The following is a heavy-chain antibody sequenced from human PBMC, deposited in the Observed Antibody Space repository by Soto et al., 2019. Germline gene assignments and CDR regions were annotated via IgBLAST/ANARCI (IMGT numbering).Heavy chain of an antibody. CDR3: VKDLTDGGSSGSAGGFYQYHYGMDG. Sequence: QVQLVESGGGVVQPGRSLRLSCAASGFTFIAYGMHWVRQAPGKGLDWVAAISYDGNNKYYADSVKGRFTISRDNSKNTLYLEMNSLRAEDTAVYHCVKDLTDGGSSGSAGGFYQYHYGMDGWGQGTTVTVSS. CDR1: GFTFIAYG. CDR2: ISYDGNNK. J-gene: IGHJ6*02. D-gene: IGHD6-6*01. V-gene: IGHV3-30*18.